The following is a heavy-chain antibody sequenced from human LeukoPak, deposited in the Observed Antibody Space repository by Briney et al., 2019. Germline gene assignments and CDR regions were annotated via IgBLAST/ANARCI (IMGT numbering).Heavy chain of an antibody. D-gene: IGHD6-13*01. CDR3: ARRGSCFGSSCSLDY. CDR1: GYTFTSYY. Sequence: ASVKVSCKASGYTFTSYYMHWARQAPGQGLEWMGIINPSGGSTSYAQKFQGRVTMTRDTSTSTVYMELSSLRSEDTAVYYCARRGSCFGSSCSLDYWGQGTLVTVSS. J-gene: IGHJ4*02. V-gene: IGHV1-46*01. CDR2: INPSGGST.